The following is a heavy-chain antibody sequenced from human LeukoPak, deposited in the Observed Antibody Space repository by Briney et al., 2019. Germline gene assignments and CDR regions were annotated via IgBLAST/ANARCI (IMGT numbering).Heavy chain of an antibody. CDR2: IYYSGST. Sequence: PSETLSLTCTVSGGSISSSSYYWGWIRQPPGKGLEWIGSIYYSGSTYYNPSLKSRVTISVDTSKNQFSLKLSSVTAADTAVYYCARARDYDIPTAYFDYWGQGTLVTVSS. V-gene: IGHV4-39*07. D-gene: IGHD3-9*01. J-gene: IGHJ4*02. CDR3: ARARDYDIPTAYFDY. CDR1: GGSISSSSYY.